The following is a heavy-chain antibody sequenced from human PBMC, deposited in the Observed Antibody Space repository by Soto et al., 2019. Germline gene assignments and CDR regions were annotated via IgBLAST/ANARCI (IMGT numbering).Heavy chain of an antibody. D-gene: IGHD6-13*01. J-gene: IGHJ4*02. CDR1: GFTFSSYW. CDR2: IKQDGSEK. CDR3: ARDIDSSSWYRGYFDY. Sequence: GGSLRLSCAASGFTFSSYWMSWVRQAPGKGLEWVANIKQDGSEKYYVDSVKGRFTISRDNAKNSLYLQMNSLRAEDTAVYYCARDIDSSSWYRGYFDYWGQGTLVTVSS. V-gene: IGHV3-7*05.